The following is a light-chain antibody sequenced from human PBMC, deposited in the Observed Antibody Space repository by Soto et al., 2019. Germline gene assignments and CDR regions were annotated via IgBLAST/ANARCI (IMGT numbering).Light chain of an antibody. Sequence: QSVLTQPASVSGSPGQSITISCTGTSSDIGGYNYVSWYQQHPGKAPKLMIYEVSNRPSGISNRFSGSKSGNTASLTISGLQADDEADYYCSSYTTTNNYVFGTGTKVTVL. J-gene: IGLJ1*01. CDR2: EVS. CDR1: SSDIGGYNY. CDR3: SSYTTTNNYV. V-gene: IGLV2-14*01.